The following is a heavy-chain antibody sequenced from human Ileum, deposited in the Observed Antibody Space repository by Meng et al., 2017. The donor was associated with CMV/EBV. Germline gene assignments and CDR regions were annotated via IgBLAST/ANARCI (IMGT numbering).Heavy chain of an antibody. V-gene: IGHV4-4*07. D-gene: IGHD3-10*01. Sequence: QVQLEEPGPRLLQPSETLSLTCTVTGRSLTSYYWTWIRQPAGKGLEWIGRIHPTGTTDDNPSLRSRVSMSLDKSKNQFSLKLTSVTAADTAVYYCARAAARGVPVDLWGQGTLVTVSS. CDR2: IHPTGTT. J-gene: IGHJ5*02. CDR1: GRSLTSYY. CDR3: ARAAARGVPVDL.